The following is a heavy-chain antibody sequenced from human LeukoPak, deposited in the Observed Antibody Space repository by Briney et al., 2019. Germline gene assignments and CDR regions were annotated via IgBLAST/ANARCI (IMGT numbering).Heavy chain of an antibody. V-gene: IGHV3-23*01. CDR2: ISGSGGST. D-gene: IGHD6-19*01. J-gene: IGHJ4*02. CDR1: GFTFSSYG. CDR3: ARCPGYSSGWGIDY. Sequence: PGGSLRLSCVASGFTFSSYGMYWVRQAPGKGLEWVSAISGSGGSTYYADSVKGRFTISRDNSKNTLYLQMNSLRAEDTAVYYCARCPGYSSGWGIDYWGQGTLVTVSS.